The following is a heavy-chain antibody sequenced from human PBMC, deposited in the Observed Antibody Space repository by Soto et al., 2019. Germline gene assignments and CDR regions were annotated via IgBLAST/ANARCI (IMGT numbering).Heavy chain of an antibody. V-gene: IGHV4-30-4*01. CDR1: GGSISSGDYY. J-gene: IGHJ5*02. CDR3: ARERPDGSRLGP. CDR2: IYYSGGT. D-gene: IGHD6-13*01. Sequence: QVQLQESGPGLVKPSQTLSLTCTVSGGSISSGDYYWSWIRQPPGKGLEWIGYIYYSGGTYYNPSLMSRVTVSVDSSRDQLALKLGYVTAGDAAVYDCARERPDGSRLGPWGEGTLVTVSS.